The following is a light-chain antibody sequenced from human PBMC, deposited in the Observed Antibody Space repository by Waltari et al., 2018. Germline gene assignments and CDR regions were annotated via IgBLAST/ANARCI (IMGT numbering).Light chain of an antibody. V-gene: IGKV3-15*01. J-gene: IGKJ2*01. Sequence: EIVMTQSPATLSVSPGERATVSCRASQDFNSNLAWYQQKHGQAPRLLIYGASTRATGTPARFSGSASGTEFTLSISSLQSEDFAIYYCQQYDKLAYTFCQGTKLEIK. CDR3: QQYDKLAYT. CDR1: QDFNSN. CDR2: GAS.